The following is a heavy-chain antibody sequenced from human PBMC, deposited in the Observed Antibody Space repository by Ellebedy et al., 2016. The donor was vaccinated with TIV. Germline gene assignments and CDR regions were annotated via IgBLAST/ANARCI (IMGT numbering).Heavy chain of an antibody. Sequence: AASVKVSCKASGYTFTSYAMHWVRQAPGQRLEWMGWINAGNGNTKYSQKFQGRVTITRDTSASTAYMELSILRSEDTAVYYCARVYGAFNWFDPWGQGTLVTVSS. J-gene: IGHJ5*02. CDR3: ARVYGAFNWFDP. D-gene: IGHD3-10*01. V-gene: IGHV1-3*01. CDR1: GYTFTSYA. CDR2: INAGNGNT.